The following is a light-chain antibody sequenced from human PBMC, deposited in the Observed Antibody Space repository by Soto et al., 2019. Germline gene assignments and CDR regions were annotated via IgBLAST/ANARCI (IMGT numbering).Light chain of an antibody. CDR3: QQSYTTPWT. CDR1: QSITSY. CDR2: AAS. Sequence: DIQITQSPSSLSASVGDRVTITCRASQSITSYLNWYQQKPGKAPQLLIYAASSLQSGVPSRFSGSGSGTDFTLTISSLQPEDFATYFCQQSYTTPWTFGQGTKV. J-gene: IGKJ1*01. V-gene: IGKV1-39*01.